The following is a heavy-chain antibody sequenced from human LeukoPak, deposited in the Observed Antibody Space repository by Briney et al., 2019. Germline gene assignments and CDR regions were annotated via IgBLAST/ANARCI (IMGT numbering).Heavy chain of an antibody. CDR1: GFTFNNYA. CDR3: ARGGDTTFSDY. CDR2: IGGSGGVT. Sequence: GGSLRLSCAASGFTFNNYAMSWVRQAPGRSLEWVSTIGGSGGVTLYADSVKGRFTISRDKSKSTLYLQMDSLRADDTAIYYCARGGDTTFSDYWGQGTLVTVSS. J-gene: IGHJ4*02. V-gene: IGHV3-23*01. D-gene: IGHD2/OR15-2a*01.